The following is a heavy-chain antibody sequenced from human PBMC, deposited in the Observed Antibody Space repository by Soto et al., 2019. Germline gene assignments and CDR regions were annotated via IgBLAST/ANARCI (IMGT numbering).Heavy chain of an antibody. V-gene: IGHV3-23*01. J-gene: IGHJ4*02. Sequence: GGSLRLSCAASGFTFSSSAMSWVRQAPGKGLEWVSAISRSGASTYYADSVKGRFTISRDNSKNTLYLQMNSLRAEDTAVYYCAKHMGYCSSSNCYPFDYWGQGTLVTVSS. CDR1: GFTFSSSA. CDR2: ISRSGAST. D-gene: IGHD2-2*01. CDR3: AKHMGYCSSSNCYPFDY.